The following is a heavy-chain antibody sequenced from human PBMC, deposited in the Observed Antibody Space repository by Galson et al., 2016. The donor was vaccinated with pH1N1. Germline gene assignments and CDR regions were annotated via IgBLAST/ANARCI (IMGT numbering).Heavy chain of an antibody. D-gene: IGHD5-12*01. V-gene: IGHV3-30*04. J-gene: IGHJ4*02. CDR2: ILYDGTNE. Sequence: SLRLSCAASGFTFTSYAMHWVRQAPGKGLEWGAVILYDGTNEYCADSVKGRFTISRDKTQSTVYLQMNSLRTEDTAVYYCARDSEYSGHEGFHWAQGTLVIVSS. CDR1: GFTFTSYA. CDR3: ARDSEYSGHEGFH.